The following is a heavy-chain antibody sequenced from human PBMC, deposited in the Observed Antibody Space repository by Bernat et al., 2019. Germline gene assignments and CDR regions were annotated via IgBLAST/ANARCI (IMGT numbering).Heavy chain of an antibody. J-gene: IGHJ4*02. CDR2: IKSKTDGGTT. V-gene: IGHV3-15*07. Sequence: EVQLVESGGGLVKPGGSLRLSCAASGFTFSNAWMNWVRQAPGKGLEWVGRIKSKTDGGTTDYAAPVKGRFTISRDDSKNTLYLQMNSLKTEDTAVYYCTTVPVPRLGYCTKGVCYGSAGLDYWGQGTLVTVSS. D-gene: IGHD2-8*01. CDR3: TTVPVPRLGYCTKGVCYGSAGLDY. CDR1: GFTFSNAW.